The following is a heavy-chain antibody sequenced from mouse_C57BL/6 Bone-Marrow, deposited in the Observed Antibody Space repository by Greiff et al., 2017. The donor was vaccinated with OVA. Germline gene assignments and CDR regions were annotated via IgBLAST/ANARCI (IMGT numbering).Heavy chain of an antibody. D-gene: IGHD1-1*01. CDR2: IWSGGST. CDR1: GFSLTSYG. CDR3: ARNREAYALDY. V-gene: IGHV2-2*01. J-gene: IGHJ4*01. Sequence: VKLVESGPGLVQPSQSLSITCTVSGFSLTSYGVHWVRQSPGKGLEWLGVIWSGGSTAYNAAFISRLSTSKDNSKSQVYFKMNSLQADDTAIYYCARNREAYALDYWGQGTSVTVSS.